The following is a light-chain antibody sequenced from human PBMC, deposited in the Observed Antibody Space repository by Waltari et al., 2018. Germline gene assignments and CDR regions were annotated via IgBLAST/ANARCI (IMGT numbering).Light chain of an antibody. CDR3: QQRFSWPPT. CDR2: EAS. CDR1: ESVSNP. J-gene: IGKJ4*01. Sequence: VVTQSPATLSLSPGERATLSCTASESVSNPLAWYQRKPGQGPRLLIYEASNRATGIPARFSGSGSGTDFTLTINNVEPEDFALYFCQQRFSWPPTFGGGTKVDI. V-gene: IGKV3-11*01.